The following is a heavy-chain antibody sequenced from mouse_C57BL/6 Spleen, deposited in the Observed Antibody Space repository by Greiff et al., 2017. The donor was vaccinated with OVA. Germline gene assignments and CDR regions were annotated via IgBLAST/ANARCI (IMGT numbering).Heavy chain of an antibody. J-gene: IGHJ1*03. D-gene: IGHD1-1*01. Sequence: QVQLQQPGAELVKPGASVQMSCKASGYTFTSYWITWVKQRPGQGLEWIGDIYPGSGSTNYNEKFKSKATLTVDTSSSTAYMQLSSLTSEDSAVYYCASHYYGSRYWYFDVWGTGTTVTVSS. V-gene: IGHV1-55*01. CDR3: ASHYYGSRYWYFDV. CDR2: IYPGSGST. CDR1: GYTFTSYW.